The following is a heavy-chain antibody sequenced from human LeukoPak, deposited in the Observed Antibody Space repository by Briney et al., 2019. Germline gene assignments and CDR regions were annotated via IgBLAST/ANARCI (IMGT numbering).Heavy chain of an antibody. CDR3: AKDGGLWVSAHWGDS. CDR2: LSGSGGST. J-gene: IGHJ4*02. D-gene: IGHD7-27*01. V-gene: IGHV3-23*01. CDR1: GFIFNKHA. Sequence: GGSLRLSCAASGFIFNKHAMSWVRQAPGKGLEWVSGLSGSGGSTDYADFVKGRFTVSRDNSKNTLFLQMNSLRAEDTAVYYCAKDGGLWVSAHWGDSWGRGTLVTVSS.